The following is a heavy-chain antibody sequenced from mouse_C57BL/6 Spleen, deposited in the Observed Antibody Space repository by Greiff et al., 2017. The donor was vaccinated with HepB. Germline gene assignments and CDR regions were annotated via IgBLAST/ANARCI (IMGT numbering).Heavy chain of an antibody. Sequence: EVKLVESGEGLVKPGGSLKLSCAASGFTFSSYAMSWVRQTPEKRLEWVAYISSGGDYIYYADTVKGRFTISRDNARNTLYLQMSSLKSEDTAMYYCTRDRGYGSSRTWFAYWGQGTLVTVSA. CDR2: ISSGGDYI. V-gene: IGHV5-9-1*02. CDR1: GFTFSSYA. D-gene: IGHD1-1*01. J-gene: IGHJ3*01. CDR3: TRDRGYGSSRTWFAY.